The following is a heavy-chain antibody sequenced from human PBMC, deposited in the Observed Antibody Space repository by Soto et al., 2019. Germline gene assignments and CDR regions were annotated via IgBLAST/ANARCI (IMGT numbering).Heavy chain of an antibody. V-gene: IGHV3-72*01. CDR1: GFSFIDYY. Sequence: GGSLRLSCAASGFSFIDYYMDWARQAPGKGLEWVGRIRRKANSYSTVYAASVKDRFIISRDDSMNSVFLHMNSLKTEDTAVYYCARNYDILTAGIFDSWGPGTLVTVSS. D-gene: IGHD3-9*01. CDR2: IRRKANSYST. J-gene: IGHJ3*01. CDR3: ARNYDILTAGIFDS.